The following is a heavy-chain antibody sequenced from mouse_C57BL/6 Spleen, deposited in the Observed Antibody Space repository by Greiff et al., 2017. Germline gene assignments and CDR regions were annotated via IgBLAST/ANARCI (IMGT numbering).Heavy chain of an antibody. V-gene: IGHV14-1*01. CDR2: IDPEDGDN. J-gene: IGHJ3*01. Sequence: EVQLQESGAELVRPGASVKLSCTASGFNIKDYYMHWVKQRPEQGLEWIGRIDPEDGDNEYAPKFQGKATITADTSSNTAYLQLSSLTSEDTAVYYCTTDYDYDRAFAYWGQGTLVTVSA. CDR1: GFNIKDYY. CDR3: TTDYDYDRAFAY. D-gene: IGHD2-4*01.